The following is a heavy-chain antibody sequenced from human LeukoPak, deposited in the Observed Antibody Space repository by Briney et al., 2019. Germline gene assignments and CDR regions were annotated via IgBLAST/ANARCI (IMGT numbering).Heavy chain of an antibody. CDR2: INHSGST. CDR3: ARGNIVWAYYYYMDV. D-gene: IGHD3-16*01. J-gene: IGHJ6*03. Sequence: SETLSLTCTVSGGSISSYYWSWIRQPPGKGLEWIGEINHSGSTNYNPSLKSRVTISVDTSKNQFSLKLNSVTAADTAVYYCARGNIVWAYYYYMDVWGKGTTVTISS. CDR1: GGSISSYY. V-gene: IGHV4-34*01.